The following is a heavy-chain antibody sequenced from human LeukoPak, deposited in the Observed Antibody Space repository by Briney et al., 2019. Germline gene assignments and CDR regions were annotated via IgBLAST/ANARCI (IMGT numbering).Heavy chain of an antibody. Sequence: TGGSLRLSCAASGFTFSSYAMSWVRQAPGKGLEWVSAISGSGGSTYYADSVKGRFTISRDNSKNTLYLQMNSLRAEDTAVYYCAKAVSGPPGGYYYYYYMDVWGKGTTVTVSS. CDR2: ISGSGGST. CDR1: GFTFSSYA. D-gene: IGHD2-8*02. CDR3: AKAVSGPPGGYYYYYYMDV. J-gene: IGHJ6*03. V-gene: IGHV3-23*01.